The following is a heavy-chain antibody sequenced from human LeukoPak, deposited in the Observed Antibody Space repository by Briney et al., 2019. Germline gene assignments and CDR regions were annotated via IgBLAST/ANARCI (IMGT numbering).Heavy chain of an antibody. Sequence: SGTLSLTCAVYGGSFSGYYWSWIRQPPGKGLEWIGEINHSGSTNYNPSLKSRVTISVDTSKNQFSLKLSSVTAADTAVYYCARRTDGFDLWGRGTLVTVSS. V-gene: IGHV4-34*01. CDR3: ARRTDGFDL. D-gene: IGHD5-24*01. J-gene: IGHJ2*01. CDR1: GGSFSGYY. CDR2: INHSGST.